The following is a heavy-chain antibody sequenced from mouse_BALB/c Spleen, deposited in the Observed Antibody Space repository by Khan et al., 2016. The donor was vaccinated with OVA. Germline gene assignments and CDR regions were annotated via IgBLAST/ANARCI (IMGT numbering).Heavy chain of an antibody. Sequence: EVQLVESGRDLVRPGGSLTLSCAASGFTFSAYGMSWVRQSPDKRLEWVATIYSDGYYNYYPDSLKGRFIISRDNAKNTLYLIKRSLKSETTAMYYYASHLSGSIDYWGQGTLVTVSA. CDR1: GFTFSAYG. J-gene: IGHJ3*01. D-gene: IGHD4-1*01. V-gene: IGHV5-6*01. CDR2: IYSDGYYN. CDR3: ASHLSGSIDY.